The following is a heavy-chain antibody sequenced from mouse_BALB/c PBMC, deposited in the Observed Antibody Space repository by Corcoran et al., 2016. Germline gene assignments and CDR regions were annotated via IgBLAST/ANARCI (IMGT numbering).Heavy chain of an antibody. J-gene: IGHJ3*01. D-gene: IGHD4-1*01. CDR3: ARGNWAGAY. V-gene: IGHV1-9*01. CDR1: GYTFSSYW. Sequence: QVQLQQSGAELMKPGASVKISCKATGYTFSSYWIEWVKQRPGHGLEWIGEILPGSGSTNYNEKFKGKATFTADTSSNTAYMQLSSLTSEDSAVYYCARGNWAGAYWGQGTLVTVSA. CDR2: ILPGSGST.